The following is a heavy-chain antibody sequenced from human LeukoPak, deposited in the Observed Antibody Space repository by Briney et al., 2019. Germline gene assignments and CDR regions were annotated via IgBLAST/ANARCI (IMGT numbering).Heavy chain of an antibody. J-gene: IGHJ4*02. D-gene: IGHD3-9*01. CDR2: IYSGGST. CDR3: ARGRYDILTGDLDY. V-gene: IGHV3-53*01. Sequence: GGSLRLSCAASGFTVSSNYMSWVRQAPGKGLEWVSVIYSGGSTYYADSVKGRFTISRDNSKNTLYLQMNSLRAEDTAVYYCARGRYDILTGDLDYWGQGTLVTVSS. CDR1: GFTVSSNY.